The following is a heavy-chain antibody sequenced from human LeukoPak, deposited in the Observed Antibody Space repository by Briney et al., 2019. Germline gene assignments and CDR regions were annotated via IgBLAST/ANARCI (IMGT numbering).Heavy chain of an antibody. Sequence: GKSLRLSCAASGFTFSSYAMHWVRQAPGKGLEWVAVISYDGSNKYYADSVKGRFTISRDNSKNTLYLQMNSLRAEDTAVYYCARGSILLRRDIVVVVAAHFDYWGQGTLVTVSS. V-gene: IGHV3-30*04. D-gene: IGHD2-15*01. CDR2: ISYDGSNK. CDR3: ARGSILLRRDIVVVVAAHFDY. J-gene: IGHJ4*02. CDR1: GFTFSSYA.